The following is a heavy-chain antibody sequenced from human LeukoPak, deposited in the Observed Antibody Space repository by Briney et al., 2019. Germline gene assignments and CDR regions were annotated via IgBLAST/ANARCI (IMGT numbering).Heavy chain of an antibody. CDR1: GFTFSSYA. V-gene: IGHV3-30-3*01. Sequence: GGSLRLSRAASGFTFSSYAMHWVRQAPGKGLEWVAVISYDGSNKYYADSVKGRFTISRDNSKNTLYLQMNSLRAEDTAVYYCARSAIFSSGYYYDYFDYWGQGTLVTVSS. CDR3: ARSAIFSSGYYYDYFDY. D-gene: IGHD3-22*01. CDR2: ISYDGSNK. J-gene: IGHJ4*02.